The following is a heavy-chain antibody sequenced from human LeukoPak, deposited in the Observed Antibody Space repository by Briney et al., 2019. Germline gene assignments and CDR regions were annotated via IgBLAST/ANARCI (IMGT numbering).Heavy chain of an antibody. D-gene: IGHD4-17*01. CDR1: GFTFSRCS. V-gene: IGHV3-66*01. J-gene: IGHJ4*02. Sequence: GGSLRLSCAASGFTFSRCSMNWVRQAPGKGLEWVSVIYSGGSTYYADSVKGRFTISRDNSKNTLYLQMNSLRAEDTAVYYCARVPFGYGDYAMVDYWGQGTLVTVSS. CDR2: IYSGGST. CDR3: ARVPFGYGDYAMVDY.